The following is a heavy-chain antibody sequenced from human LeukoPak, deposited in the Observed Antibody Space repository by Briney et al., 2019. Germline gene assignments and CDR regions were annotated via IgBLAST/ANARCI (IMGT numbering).Heavy chain of an antibody. CDR2: ISYDGSNA. V-gene: IGHV3-30*18. CDR3: AKSLLPIVVVPAAMAD. Sequence: GSLGLSCAASGFTFSVYGMQWVRQAPGKGLEWVAIISYDGSNAYYGDSEKGRFTISRDNSKNTVYLQMNSLRAEDTAVYYCAKSLLPIVVVPAAMADWGQGTLVTVSS. CDR1: GFTFSVYG. D-gene: IGHD2-2*01. J-gene: IGHJ4*02.